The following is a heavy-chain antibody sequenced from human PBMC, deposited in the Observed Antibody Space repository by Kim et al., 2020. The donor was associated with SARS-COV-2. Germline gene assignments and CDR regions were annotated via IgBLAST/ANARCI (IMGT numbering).Heavy chain of an antibody. CDR3: ARARYSYAHYEDY. Sequence: SETLSLTCAVYGGSFSGYYWSWIRQPPGKGLEWIGEINHSGSTNYNPSLKSRVTISVDTSKNQFSLKLSSVTAADTAVYYCARARYSYAHYEDYWGQGTLVTVSS. D-gene: IGHD5-18*01. CDR2: INHSGST. CDR1: GGSFSGYY. J-gene: IGHJ4*02. V-gene: IGHV4-34*01.